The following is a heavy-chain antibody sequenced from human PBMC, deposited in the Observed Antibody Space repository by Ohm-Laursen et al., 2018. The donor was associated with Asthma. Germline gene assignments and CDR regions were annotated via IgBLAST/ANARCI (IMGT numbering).Heavy chain of an antibody. D-gene: IGHD5-18*01. CDR2: ISAYNGNT. V-gene: IGHV1-18*04. Sequence: SSVKVSCNASGYTFTSYGISWVRQAPGQGLEWMGWISAYNGNTNYAQKLQGRVTMTTDTSTSTAYMELRSLRSDDTAVYYCARLVLHLASVDTAMVNDYWGQGTLVTVSS. CDR3: ARLVLHLASVDTAMVNDY. CDR1: GYTFTSYG. J-gene: IGHJ4*02.